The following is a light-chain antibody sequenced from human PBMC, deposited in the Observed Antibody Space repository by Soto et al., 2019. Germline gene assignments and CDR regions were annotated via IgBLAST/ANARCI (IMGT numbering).Light chain of an antibody. CDR1: QSVLYTSHTKSS. CDR2: CAS. V-gene: IGKV4-1*01. J-gene: IGKJ4*01. CDR3: QQHYSAPAVT. Sequence: DILLPLSICTREVYLGERATTNCKSSQSVLYTSHTKSSLAGYHQQTGQTPKLLMYCASTREYGGPDRFSGGGSGRDLSLTISSLQAEDVSVYYCQQHYSAPAVTFGGGTKVDIK.